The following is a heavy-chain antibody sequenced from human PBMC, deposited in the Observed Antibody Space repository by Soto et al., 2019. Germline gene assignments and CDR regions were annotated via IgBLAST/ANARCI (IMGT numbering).Heavy chain of an antibody. J-gene: IGHJ4*02. CDR3: ATPASVNGSPDYYDSSGYTY. Sequence: LKISCKGSGYSFTSYWITWVRQMPGKGLEWMGRIDPSDSYTKYSPSFQGHVTISADKSSSTAYLQWSSLKASDTAMYYCATPASVNGSPDYYDSSGYTYWGQGTLVTVSS. CDR2: IDPSDSYT. V-gene: IGHV5-10-1*01. D-gene: IGHD3-22*01. CDR1: GYSFTSYW.